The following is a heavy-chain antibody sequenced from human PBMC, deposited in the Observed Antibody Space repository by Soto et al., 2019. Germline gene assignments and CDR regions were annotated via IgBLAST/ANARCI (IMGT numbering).Heavy chain of an antibody. D-gene: IGHD6-19*01. CDR2: IWYDGSNK. CDR1: GFTFSSYG. CDR3: ARDPDLAVAGTNFDY. V-gene: IGHV3-33*01. J-gene: IGHJ4*02. Sequence: PGGSLRLSCAASGFTFSSYGMHWVRQAPGKGLEWVAVIWYDGSNKYYADSVKGRFTISRDNSKNTLYLQMNSLRAEDTAVYYCARDPDLAVAGTNFDYWGQGTLVTVSS.